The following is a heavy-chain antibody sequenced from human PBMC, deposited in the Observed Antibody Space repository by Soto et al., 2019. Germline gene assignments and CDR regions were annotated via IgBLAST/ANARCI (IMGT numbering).Heavy chain of an antibody. D-gene: IGHD6-19*01. Sequence: GGSLRLSCAASGFTFGDYAMQWVRQAPGKGLEWVSAISWNSGSIDYADSVKGRFTISRDNAKNSLYLQMNGLRAEDTALYYCAKSHTTSGWYVTTDYWGQGTRVTVSS. CDR1: GFTFGDYA. V-gene: IGHV3-9*01. J-gene: IGHJ4*02. CDR2: ISWNSGSI. CDR3: AKSHTTSGWYVTTDY.